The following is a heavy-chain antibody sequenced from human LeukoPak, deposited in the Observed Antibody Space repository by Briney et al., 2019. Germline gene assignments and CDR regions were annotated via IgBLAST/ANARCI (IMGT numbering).Heavy chain of an antibody. CDR1: GFTFGSYS. V-gene: IGHV3-48*01. Sequence: QPGGSLRVSCAASGFTFGSYSMNWVRQAPGKGLEWVSYISSTGSSIYYADSVKGRFTVSRDNAKNSMYLQMNSLRAEDTAVYYCARATSFDYWGQGTLVTVSS. CDR2: ISSTGSSI. CDR3: ARATSFDY. J-gene: IGHJ4*02.